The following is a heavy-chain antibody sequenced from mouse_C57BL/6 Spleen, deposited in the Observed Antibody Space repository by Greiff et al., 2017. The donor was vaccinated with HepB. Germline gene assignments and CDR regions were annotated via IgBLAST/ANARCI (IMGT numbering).Heavy chain of an antibody. CDR2: IDPEDGET. CDR1: GFNIKDYY. Sequence: VQLQQSGAELVKPGASVKLSCTASGFNIKDYYMHWVKQRTEQGLEWIGRIDPEDGETKYAPKFQGKATITADTSSNTAYLQLSSLTSEDTAVYYWASHYDVGDYAMDYWGQGTSVTVSS. CDR3: ASHYDVGDYAMDY. J-gene: IGHJ4*01. D-gene: IGHD1-2*01. V-gene: IGHV14-2*01.